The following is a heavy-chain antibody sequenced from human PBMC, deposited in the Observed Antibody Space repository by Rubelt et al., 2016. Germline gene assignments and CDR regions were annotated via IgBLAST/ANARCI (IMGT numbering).Heavy chain of an antibody. J-gene: IGHJ4*02. CDR1: GFTFSSYS. Sequence: EVQLVESGGGLVQPGGSLRLSCAASGFTFSSYSMNWVRQAPGKGLEWVSYIRSSSSTIYHADSVKGRFTISRDNAKNSLYLQMNSLRDEDTAVYYCATQGYCSSTSCYGAYWGQGTLVTVSS. V-gene: IGHV3-48*02. CDR2: IRSSSSTI. CDR3: ATQGYCSSTSCYGAY. D-gene: IGHD2-2*01.